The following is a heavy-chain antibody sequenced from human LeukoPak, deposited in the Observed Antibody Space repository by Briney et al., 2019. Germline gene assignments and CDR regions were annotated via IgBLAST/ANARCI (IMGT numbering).Heavy chain of an antibody. CDR2: ISGSGTAT. CDR3: AKENNWNDGRFNYFDY. V-gene: IGHV3-23*01. D-gene: IGHD1-20*01. J-gene: IGHJ4*02. CDR1: EFTFSNYA. Sequence: GGSLRLSCAASEFTFSNYAMTWIRQAPGKGLKWVSTISGSGTATYYADSVKGRFTISRDNSKNTLYLQMNGLRAEDTAVYYCAKENNWNDGRFNYFDYWGQGTLVTVSS.